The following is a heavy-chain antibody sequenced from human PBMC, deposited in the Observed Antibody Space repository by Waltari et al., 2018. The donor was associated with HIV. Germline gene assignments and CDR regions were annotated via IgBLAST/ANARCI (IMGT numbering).Heavy chain of an antibody. Sequence: QVQLQQWGAGLLKPSETLSLTCAVYGESFSGYYWRWLRQSPGKGLEWIGEINHSGSTNYNPSLKSRVTVSVDTSKNQFSLKLSSVTAADTAVYYCARGSDRDNSGWVDQFDYWGQGTLVTVSS. D-gene: IGHD6-19*01. CDR3: ARGSDRDNSGWVDQFDY. CDR1: GESFSGYY. V-gene: IGHV4-34*01. CDR2: INHSGST. J-gene: IGHJ4*02.